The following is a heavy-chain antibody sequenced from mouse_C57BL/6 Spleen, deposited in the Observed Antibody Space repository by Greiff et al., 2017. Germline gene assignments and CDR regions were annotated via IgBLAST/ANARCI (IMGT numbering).Heavy chain of an antibody. CDR2: IDPENGDS. Sequence: VQLKESGAELVRPGASVKLSCTASGFNIKDDYMHWVKQRPEQGLEWIGWIDPENGDSEYASKFQGKATITADTSSNTAYLQLSSLTSEDTAVYYCTNYYGSRDWYFDVWGTGTTVTVSS. J-gene: IGHJ1*03. D-gene: IGHD1-1*01. CDR3: TNYYGSRDWYFDV. CDR1: GFNIKDDY. V-gene: IGHV14-4*01.